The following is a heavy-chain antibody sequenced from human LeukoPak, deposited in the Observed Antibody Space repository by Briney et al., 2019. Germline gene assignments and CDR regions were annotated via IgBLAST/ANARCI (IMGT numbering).Heavy chain of an antibody. CDR2: IKQDGSEK. Sequence: PGGSLRLSCVASGFTSSVYWMSWVRQAPGKGLEWVANIKQDGSEKYYVDSVRNRCTISRDNAKKSLFLQLNSLRVEDTAVYYCARDGVAMDVWGKGTTVTVSS. CDR3: ARDGVAMDV. J-gene: IGHJ6*04. D-gene: IGHD5-12*01. V-gene: IGHV3-7*01. CDR1: GFTSSVYW.